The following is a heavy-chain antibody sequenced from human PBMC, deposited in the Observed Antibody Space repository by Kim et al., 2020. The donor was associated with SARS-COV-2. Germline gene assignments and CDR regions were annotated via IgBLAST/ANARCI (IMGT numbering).Heavy chain of an antibody. CDR1: GFTFSSYE. Sequence: GGSLRLSCAASGFTFSSYEMNWVRQAPGKGPEWVSYISSSGSTIYYADSVKGRFTISRDNAKNSLYLQMNSLRAEDTAVYYCAREGLWFGALYGMDVWGQGTTVTVSS. CDR3: AREGLWFGALYGMDV. J-gene: IGHJ6*02. V-gene: IGHV3-48*03. D-gene: IGHD3-10*01. CDR2: ISSSGSTI.